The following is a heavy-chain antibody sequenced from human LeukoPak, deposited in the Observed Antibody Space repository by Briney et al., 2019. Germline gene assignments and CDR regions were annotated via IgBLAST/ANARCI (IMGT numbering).Heavy chain of an antibody. J-gene: IGHJ4*02. CDR3: ARGLGSHFNY. Sequence: GASVKVSCKGPVYTFIGYYMHWVRQAPGQGLEWMGWINPNSGDTDYARKFQGRVTMTRDTSICTAYMELSRLRSDDTAVYFCARGLGSHFNYWGQGTLVTVSS. CDR1: VYTFIGYY. V-gene: IGHV1-2*02. CDR2: INPNSGDT. D-gene: IGHD6-6*01.